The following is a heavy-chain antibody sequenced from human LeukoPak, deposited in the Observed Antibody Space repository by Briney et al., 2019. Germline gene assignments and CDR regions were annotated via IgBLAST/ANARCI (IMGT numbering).Heavy chain of an antibody. CDR1: GFTFDDYG. J-gene: IGHJ4*02. V-gene: IGHV3-43D*03. D-gene: IGHD1-26*01. Sequence: GGSLRLSCAASGFTFDDYGMNWVRQAPGKGLEWVSLISWDGGSTYYADSVKGRFTISRDNSKNSLYLQMNSLRAEDTALYYCAKDRGSGSYWDYWGQGTLVTVSS. CDR3: AKDRGSGSYWDY. CDR2: ISWDGGST.